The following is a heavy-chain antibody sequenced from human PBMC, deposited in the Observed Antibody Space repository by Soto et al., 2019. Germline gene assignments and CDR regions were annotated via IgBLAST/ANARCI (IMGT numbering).Heavy chain of an antibody. CDR2: ISAYNGNT. CDR1: GYTFTSYG. V-gene: IGHV1-18*01. CDR3: ARVIYDLDAFDI. Sequence: ASVKVSCKASGYTFTSYGISWVRQAPGQGLEWMGWISAYNGNTNYAQKLQGRVTTTTDTSTSTAYMELRSLRSDDTAVYYCARVIYDLDAFDIWGQGTMVTVSS. J-gene: IGHJ3*02. D-gene: IGHD3-22*01.